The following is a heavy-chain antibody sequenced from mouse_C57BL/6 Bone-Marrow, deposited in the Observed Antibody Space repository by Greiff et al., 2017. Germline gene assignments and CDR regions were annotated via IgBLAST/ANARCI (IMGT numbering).Heavy chain of an antibody. CDR3: ARSSRTVPFAY. CDR1: GYTFTSYW. Sequence: QVQLQQPGAELVRPGSSVKLSCKASGYTFTSYWMDWVKQRPGQGLEWIGNIYPSDSETHYNQKFKDKATLTVDKSSSTAYMQLSSLTSADSAVYYCARSSRTVPFAYWGQGTLVTVSA. V-gene: IGHV1-61*01. J-gene: IGHJ3*01. D-gene: IGHD1-1*01. CDR2: IYPSDSET.